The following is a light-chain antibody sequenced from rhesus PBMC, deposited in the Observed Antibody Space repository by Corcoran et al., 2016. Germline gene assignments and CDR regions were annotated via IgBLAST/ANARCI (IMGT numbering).Light chain of an antibody. Sequence: QVILTQSPATLSLSPGERATLSCRASQSVSSYLAWYQQKPGQAPRLLIYGASSRAIGIPDRFSGSGSGTDFTLTISSLEPEDVGVYHCYQHSSGYSFGQGTKVEIK. CDR1: QSVSSY. J-gene: IGKJ2*01. V-gene: IGKV3-10*01. CDR3: YQHSSGYS. CDR2: GAS.